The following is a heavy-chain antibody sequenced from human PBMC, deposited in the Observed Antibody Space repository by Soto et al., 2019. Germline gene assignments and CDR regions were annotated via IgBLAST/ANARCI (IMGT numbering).Heavy chain of an antibody. CDR2: ISGGGDAT. Sequence: EVQLLESGGGLVQPGGSLRLSCAGSGFTFINYAMNWVRQAPGKGLEWVSSISGGGDATFFADSVRGRFTISRDNSKNTGTLQMNSLGVDDTAVYYGARKILGSTSRPNYWYFDLWGRGTLVTVSS. V-gene: IGHV3-23*01. D-gene: IGHD2-2*01. CDR3: ARKILGSTSRPNYWYFDL. CDR1: GFTFINYA. J-gene: IGHJ2*01.